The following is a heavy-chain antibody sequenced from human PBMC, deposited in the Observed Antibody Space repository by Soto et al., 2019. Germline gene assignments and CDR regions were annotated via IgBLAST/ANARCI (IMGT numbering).Heavy chain of an antibody. J-gene: IGHJ4*02. CDR2: ISAYNGNT. Sequence: ASVKVSCKASGYTLTSYGISWVRQAPGQGLEWMGWISAYNGNTNYAQKLQGRVTMTTDTSTSTAYMELRSLRSDDTAVYYCARERSRQQSSSWNYWGQGTLVTVSS. CDR1: GYTLTSYG. CDR3: ARERSRQQSSSWNY. V-gene: IGHV1-18*04. D-gene: IGHD6-13*01.